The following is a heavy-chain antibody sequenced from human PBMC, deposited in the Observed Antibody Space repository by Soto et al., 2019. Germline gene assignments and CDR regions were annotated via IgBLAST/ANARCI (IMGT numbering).Heavy chain of an antibody. V-gene: IGHV4-34*01. CDR2: INHSGST. J-gene: IGHJ4*02. Sequence: SETLSLTCAVYGGSFSGYYWSWIRQPPGKGLEWIGEINHSGSTNYNPSLKSRVTISVDTSKNQFSLKLSSVTAADTAVYYCASSTRRWAYYWGQGTLVTVSS. CDR3: ASSTRRWAYY. CDR1: GGSFSGYY.